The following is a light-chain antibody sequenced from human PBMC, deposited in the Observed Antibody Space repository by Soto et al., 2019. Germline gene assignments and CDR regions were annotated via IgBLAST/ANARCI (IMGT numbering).Light chain of an antibody. V-gene: IGKV1-5*03. CDR1: QSISSW. CDR2: KAS. CDR3: QQYNDNWT. J-gene: IGKJ1*01. Sequence: DIQMTQSPSTLSASVGDRVTITCRASQSISSWLAWYQQKPGQAPKLLIYKASTLQSGVPSRFSGSGSGTEFTIAISSLQPDDSATYYCQQYNDNWTFGQGTNVEIK.